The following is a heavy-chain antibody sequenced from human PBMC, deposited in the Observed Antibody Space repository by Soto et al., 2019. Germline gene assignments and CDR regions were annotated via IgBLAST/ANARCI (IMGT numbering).Heavy chain of an antibody. V-gene: IGHV3-30-3*01. J-gene: IGHJ4*02. D-gene: IGHD1-26*01. CDR3: AREPYSGIYYDFLDF. Sequence: GGSLRLSCAASGFTFSSYAMHWVRQAPGKGLEWVAVISYDGSNKYYADSVKGRFTISRDNSKNTLYLQMNSLRAEDTAVYYCAREPYSGIYYDFLDFWGQWTLVTVSS. CDR2: ISYDGSNK. CDR1: GFTFSSYA.